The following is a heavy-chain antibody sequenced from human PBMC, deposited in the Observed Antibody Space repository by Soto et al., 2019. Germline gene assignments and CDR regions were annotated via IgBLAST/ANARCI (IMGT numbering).Heavy chain of an antibody. J-gene: IGHJ5*02. V-gene: IGHV5-10-1*03. D-gene: IGHD4-17*01. CDR1: GYSFTSYW. Sequence: EVQLVQSGAEVKKPGESLRISCKGSGYSFTSYWISWVRQMPGKGLEWMGRIDPSDSYTNYSPSFQGHVTISADKSISTAYLQWSSLKASDTAMYYCARHADATVTKGWDWFDPWGQGTLVTVSS. CDR3: ARHADATVTKGWDWFDP. CDR2: IDPSDSYT.